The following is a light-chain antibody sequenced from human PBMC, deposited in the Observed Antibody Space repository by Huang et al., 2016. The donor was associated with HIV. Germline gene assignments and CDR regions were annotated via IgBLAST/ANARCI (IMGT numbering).Light chain of an antibody. Sequence: DIQMTQSPSSLPASVGDRVTITCRASQGISNSLAWYQQKPGKAPKLLLSDASKLESGVPSRFSGSASGTDYTLTISSLQPEDFATYYCQQYWSTPPATFGQGTKVEIK. J-gene: IGKJ1*01. V-gene: IGKV1-NL1*01. CDR2: DAS. CDR1: QGISNS. CDR3: QQYWSTPPAT.